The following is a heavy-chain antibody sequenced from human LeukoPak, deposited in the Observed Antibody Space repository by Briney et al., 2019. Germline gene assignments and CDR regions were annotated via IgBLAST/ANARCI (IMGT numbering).Heavy chain of an antibody. D-gene: IGHD2-15*01. CDR1: GFTFSRYA. CDR2: ISYDGSNK. CDR3: ARREDCSGASCYDAFDY. Sequence: PGGSLRLSCAASGFTFSRYAIHWVRQAPGKGLEWVAFISYDGSNKYYSDSVKGRFTISRDNSKNTLYLQMNSLGAEDTAVYYCARREDCSGASCYDAFDYWGLGTLVTVSS. J-gene: IGHJ4*02. V-gene: IGHV3-30-3*01.